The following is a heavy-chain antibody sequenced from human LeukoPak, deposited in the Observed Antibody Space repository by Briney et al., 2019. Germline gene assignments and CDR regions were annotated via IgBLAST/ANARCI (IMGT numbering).Heavy chain of an antibody. D-gene: IGHD3-10*01. V-gene: IGHV3-48*02. J-gene: IGHJ4*02. CDR1: GFTFTSYS. CDR3: ARDRVRGGGTYYFDY. CDR2: ISRSGNTI. Sequence: PGGSLRLSCAASGFTFTSYSMNWVRQAPGKGLEWVSYISRSGNTIYYADSVKGRFSISRDNAKNSLYLQMNSLRDDDTAVYYCARDRVRGGGTYYFDYWGQGTLVTVSS.